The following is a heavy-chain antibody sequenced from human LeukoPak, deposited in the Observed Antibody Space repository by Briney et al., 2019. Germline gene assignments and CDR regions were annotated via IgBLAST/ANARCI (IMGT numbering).Heavy chain of an antibody. Sequence: PGGSLRLSCTASGFTFYDYTMHWVRQAPGKGLEWVSLISWDGGSTYYADSVKGRFTISRDNSKNSLYLQMNSLRTEDTALYYCAKDHYDFWSGSPSNPVDYWGQGTLVTVSS. D-gene: IGHD3-3*01. CDR2: ISWDGGST. CDR3: AKDHYDFWSGSPSNPVDY. CDR1: GFTFYDYT. V-gene: IGHV3-43*01. J-gene: IGHJ4*02.